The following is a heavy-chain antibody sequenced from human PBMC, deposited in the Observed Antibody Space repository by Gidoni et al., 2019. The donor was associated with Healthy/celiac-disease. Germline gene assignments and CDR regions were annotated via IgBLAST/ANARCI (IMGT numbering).Heavy chain of an antibody. Sequence: QVQLQQWGAGLLKPSETLSPTCAVHGGSFSGYYWSWIRQPPGKGLEWIGEINHSGSTNYNPSLKSRVTISVDTSKNQFSLKLSSVTAADTAVYYCARGYLPGWFDPWGQGTLVTVSS. J-gene: IGHJ5*02. CDR3: ARGYLPGWFDP. CDR1: GGSFSGYY. CDR2: INHSGST. V-gene: IGHV4-34*01.